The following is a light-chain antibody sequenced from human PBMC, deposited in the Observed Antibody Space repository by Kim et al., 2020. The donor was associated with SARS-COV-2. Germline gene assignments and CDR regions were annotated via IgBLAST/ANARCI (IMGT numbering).Light chain of an antibody. Sequence: GSPGERATLSCRASQSVSNNLAWYQQKPGQSPRLLIYGASTRATGIPARFSGSGSGTEFNLTISSLQSEDFAVYYCQQYINWPLTFGGGTKVEIK. V-gene: IGKV3-15*01. CDR2: GAS. CDR1: QSVSNN. CDR3: QQYINWPLT. J-gene: IGKJ4*01.